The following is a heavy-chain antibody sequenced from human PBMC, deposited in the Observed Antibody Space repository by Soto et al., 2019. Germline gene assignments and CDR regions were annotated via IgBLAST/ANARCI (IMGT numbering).Heavy chain of an antibody. V-gene: IGHV4-39*01. Sequence: WETLSLTCTVSGGSISSSSYYWGWIRQPPGKGLEWIGSIYYSGSTYYNPSLKSRVTISVDTSKNQFSLKLSSVTAADTAVYYCARDPRVGWFDPWGQGTLVTVSS. CDR2: IYYSGST. CDR3: ARDPRVGWFDP. D-gene: IGHD3-10*01. CDR1: GGSISSSSYY. J-gene: IGHJ5*02.